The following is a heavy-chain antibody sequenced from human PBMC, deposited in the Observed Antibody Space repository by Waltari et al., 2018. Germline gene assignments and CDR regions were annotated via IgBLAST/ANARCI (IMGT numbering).Heavy chain of an antibody. J-gene: IGHJ4*02. CDR3: ARDRGRGIYLDS. CDR2: IQRSGTT. D-gene: IGHD2-15*01. CDR1: GDSMSSGDW. Sequence: QMQLQESGPGLVKPSGTLSVTCTISGDSMSSGDWWSWVRQSPEKGLEWIGQIQRSGTTHYNPSFESRVSISIDTSNNQFSLKVSSTTAADTAVYYCARDRGRGIYLDSWGRGTLVTVSA. V-gene: IGHV4-4*02.